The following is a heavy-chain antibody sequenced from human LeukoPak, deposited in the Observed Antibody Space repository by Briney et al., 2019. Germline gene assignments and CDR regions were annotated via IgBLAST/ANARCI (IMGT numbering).Heavy chain of an antibody. CDR3: AKGRAHSSWYSGNLLGFDY. J-gene: IGHJ4*02. Sequence: GGSLRLSCAASGFTFSSYAMSWVRQAPGKGLEWVSAISGSGGSTYYADSVKGRFTISRDNSKNTLYLQMNSLRAEDTAVYYCAKGRAHSSWYSGNLLGFDYWGQGTLVTVSS. V-gene: IGHV3-23*01. D-gene: IGHD6-13*01. CDR1: GFTFSSYA. CDR2: ISGSGGST.